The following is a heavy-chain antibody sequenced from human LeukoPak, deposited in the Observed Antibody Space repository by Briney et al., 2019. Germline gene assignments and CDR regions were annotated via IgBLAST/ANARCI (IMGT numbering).Heavy chain of an antibody. J-gene: IGHJ4*02. CDR2: IRNDGSNN. CDR1: GFTFSSYG. V-gene: IGHV3-30*02. Sequence: GGSLRLSCAASGFTFSSYGMHWVRQASGKGLEWVAYIRNDGSNNYYEDSVKGRFTISRDNSKSTLYLQMNSLRAEDTAMYFCAKDPGYRDFWGQGTLVTVSS. D-gene: IGHD5-18*01. CDR3: AKDPGYRDF.